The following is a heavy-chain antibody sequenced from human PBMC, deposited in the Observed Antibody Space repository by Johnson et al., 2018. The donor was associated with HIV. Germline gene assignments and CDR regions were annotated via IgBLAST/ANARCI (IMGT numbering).Heavy chain of an antibody. Sequence: VQLVESGGGLVQPGGSLRLSCAASGITVSSNYMSWVRQAPGKGLEWVSVIFSVGSAYYADSVQGRFIISRDNSKNTLYLQMNSLRVEDTAVYYCARDAAKLEEDDAFDIWGQGTMVTVSS. CDR2: IFSVGSA. V-gene: IGHV3-66*02. D-gene: IGHD1-1*01. CDR1: GITVSSNY. CDR3: ARDAAKLEEDDAFDI. J-gene: IGHJ3*02.